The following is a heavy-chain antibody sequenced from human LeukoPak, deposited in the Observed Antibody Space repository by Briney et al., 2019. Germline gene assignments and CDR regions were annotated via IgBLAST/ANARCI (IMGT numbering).Heavy chain of an antibody. Sequence: GGSLRLSCTASGFTFGDYAMSWVRQAPEKGLEWVGFIRSKAYGGTTEYAASVKGRFTISRDDSKSIAYLQMNNLKTEDTAVYYCTRGDDYVWGSYRPSDYWGQGTLVTVSS. V-gene: IGHV3-49*04. CDR1: GFTFGDYA. CDR2: IRSKAYGGTT. CDR3: TRGDDYVWGSYRPSDY. D-gene: IGHD3-16*02. J-gene: IGHJ4*02.